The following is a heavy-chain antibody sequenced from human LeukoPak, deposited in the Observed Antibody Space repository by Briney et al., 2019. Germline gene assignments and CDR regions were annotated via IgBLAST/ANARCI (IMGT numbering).Heavy chain of an antibody. CDR3: ARGKLELRY. J-gene: IGHJ4*02. CDR2: IYYSGST. V-gene: IGHV4-59*01. CDR1: GYSISSDYY. D-gene: IGHD1-7*01. Sequence: SETLSLTCTVSGYSISSDYYWGWIRQPPGKGLEWIGYIYYSGSTNYNPSLKSRVTISVDTSKNQFSLKLSSVTAADTAVYYCARGKLELRYWGQGTLVTVSS.